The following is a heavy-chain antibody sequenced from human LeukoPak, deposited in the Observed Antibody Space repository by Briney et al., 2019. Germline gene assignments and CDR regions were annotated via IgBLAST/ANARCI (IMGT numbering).Heavy chain of an antibody. CDR3: ARVDIVATIKGPYYYYGMDV. D-gene: IGHD5-12*01. V-gene: IGHV4-34*01. CDR2: INHSGST. J-gene: IGHJ6*02. CDR1: GGSFSGYY. Sequence: PSETLSLTCAVYGGSFSGYYWSWIRQPPGKGLEWIGEINHSGSTNYSPSLKSRVTISVDTSKNQFSLKLSSVTAADTAVYYCARVDIVATIKGPYYYYGMDVWGQGTTVTVSS.